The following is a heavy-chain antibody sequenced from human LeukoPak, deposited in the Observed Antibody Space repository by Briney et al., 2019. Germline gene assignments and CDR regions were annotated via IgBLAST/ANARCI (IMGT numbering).Heavy chain of an antibody. D-gene: IGHD6-13*01. J-gene: IGHJ6*02. CDR3: ATGIAAAGNTPRPGSGQPNYYYYYGMDV. Sequence: GASVKVSCKVSGYTLTELSMHWVRQAPGKGLEWMGGFDPEDGETIYAQKFQGRVTMTEDTSTDTAYMELSSLRSEDTAVYYCATGIAAAGNTPRPGSGQPNYYYYYGMDVWGQGTTVTVSS. CDR2: FDPEDGET. CDR1: GYTLTELS. V-gene: IGHV1-24*01.